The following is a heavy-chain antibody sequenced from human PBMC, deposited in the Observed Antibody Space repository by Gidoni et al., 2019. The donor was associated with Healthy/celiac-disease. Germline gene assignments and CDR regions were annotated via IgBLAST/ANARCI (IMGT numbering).Heavy chain of an antibody. V-gene: IGHV3-21*01. CDR1: GFTFSSYS. CDR3: ARKGYYDSRAFDI. Sequence: EVQLVESGGGLVKPGGSLRLSWAASGFTFSSYSMNWVRQATGKGLGWVSSISSSSSYIYYADSVKGRFTISRDNAKNSLYLQMNSLRAEDTAVYYCARKGYYDSRAFDIWGQGTMVTVSS. CDR2: ISSSSSYI. J-gene: IGHJ3*02. D-gene: IGHD3-22*01.